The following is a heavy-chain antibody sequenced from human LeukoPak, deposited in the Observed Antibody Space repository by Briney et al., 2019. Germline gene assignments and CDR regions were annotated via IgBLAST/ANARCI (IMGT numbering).Heavy chain of an antibody. CDR2: ISGSGGST. J-gene: IGHJ6*02. V-gene: IGHV3-23*01. D-gene: IGHD5-18*01. Sequence: PGGSLRLSCAASGFTFSSYAMSWVRQAPGKGLEWVSAISGSGGSTYYADSVKGRFTISRDNSKNTLYLQMNSLRAEDTAVYYCARGSGYSYRRLFYYYYGMDVWGQGTTVTVSS. CDR3: ARGSGYSYRRLFYYYYGMDV. CDR1: GFTFSSYA.